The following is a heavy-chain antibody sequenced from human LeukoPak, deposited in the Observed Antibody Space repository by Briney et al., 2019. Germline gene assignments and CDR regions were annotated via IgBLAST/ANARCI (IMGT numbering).Heavy chain of an antibody. V-gene: IGHV4-39*07. D-gene: IGHD6-13*01. CDR3: ASLVIAAHGIYCYYYYMDV. Sequence: SETLSLTCSVSGGSISSSSYFWGWIRQPPGKGLEWIASVHYSGSTYYNPSLKSRVTISVDTSKNQFSLKLSSVTAADTAVYYCASLVIAAHGIYCYYYYMDVWGKGTTVTVSS. CDR2: VHYSGST. J-gene: IGHJ6*03. CDR1: GGSISSSSYF.